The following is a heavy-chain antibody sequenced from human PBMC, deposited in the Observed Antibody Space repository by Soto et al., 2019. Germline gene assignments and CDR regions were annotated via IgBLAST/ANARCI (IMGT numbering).Heavy chain of an antibody. J-gene: IGHJ6*02. V-gene: IGHV1-46*01. D-gene: IGHD6-6*01. CDR2: INPSGGST. Sequence: ASVKVSCKASGYTFTSYYMRWVRQAPGQGLAWMGIINPSGGSTSYAQKFQGRVTMTRDTSTSTVYMELSSLRSEDTAVYYCARGRSSSPSGYYGMDVWGQGTTVTVSS. CDR3: ARGRSSSPSGYYGMDV. CDR1: GYTFTSYY.